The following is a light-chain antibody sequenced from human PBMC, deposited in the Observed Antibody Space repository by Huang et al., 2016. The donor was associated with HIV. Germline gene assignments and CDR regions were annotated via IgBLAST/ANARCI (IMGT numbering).Light chain of an antibody. V-gene: IGKV3-11*01. CDR3: QQRSNWAPIT. CDR1: QSVSSY. CDR2: DAS. J-gene: IGKJ4*01. Sequence: EIVLTQSPATLSLSPGERATLSCRASQSVSSYLAWYQQKPGQAPRLLIYDASNRATGIPARFSGSGSWTDFTLTISSLEPEDFAVYYCQQRSNWAPITFGGGTKVEIK.